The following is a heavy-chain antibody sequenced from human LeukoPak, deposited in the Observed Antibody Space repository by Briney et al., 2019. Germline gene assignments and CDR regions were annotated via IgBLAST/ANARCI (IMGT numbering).Heavy chain of an antibody. CDR1: GGSISSYC. J-gene: IGHJ3*02. Sequence: SETLSLTCTVSGGSISSYCWNWIRQPPGKGLEWIGYIYYSGSTNYNPSLKSRVTMSVNTSKTQFSLKLSSMTAADTAVYYCARVSVSERLAFDIWGQGTMVTVSS. V-gene: IGHV4-59*01. CDR2: IYYSGST. CDR3: ARVSVSERLAFDI. D-gene: IGHD3-3*02.